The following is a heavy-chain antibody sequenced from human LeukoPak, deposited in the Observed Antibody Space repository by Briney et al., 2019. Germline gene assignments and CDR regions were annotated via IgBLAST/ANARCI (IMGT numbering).Heavy chain of an antibody. CDR1: GFTFSDYY. CDR3: ARDWNEYSPDAFDI. CDR2: ISSSGSTI. Sequence: GGSLRLSCAASGFTFSDYYMSWIRQAPGKGLEWVSYISSSGSTIYYADSVKGRFTISRDNAKNSLYLQMNSLRAEDTAVYYCARDWNEYSPDAFDIWGQGTMVTVSS. V-gene: IGHV3-11*01. D-gene: IGHD5-18*01. J-gene: IGHJ3*02.